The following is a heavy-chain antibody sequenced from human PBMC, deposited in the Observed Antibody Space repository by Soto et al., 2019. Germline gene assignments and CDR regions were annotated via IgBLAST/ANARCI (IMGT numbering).Heavy chain of an antibody. Sequence: PGGSLRLSCAASGFTFSSYSMNWVRQAPGKGLEWVSSISSSSSYIYYADSVKGRFTISRDNAKNSLYLQMNSLRAEDTAVYYCARDDNDYYGSGSYQNWFDPWGQGTLVTVSS. CDR3: ARDDNDYYGSGSYQNWFDP. D-gene: IGHD3-10*01. V-gene: IGHV3-21*01. J-gene: IGHJ5*02. CDR2: ISSSSSYI. CDR1: GFTFSSYS.